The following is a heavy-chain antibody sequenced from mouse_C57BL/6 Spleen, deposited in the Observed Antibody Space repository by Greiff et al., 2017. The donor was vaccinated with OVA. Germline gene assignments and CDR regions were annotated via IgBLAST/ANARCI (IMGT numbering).Heavy chain of an antibody. Sequence: QVQLQQSGPELVKPGASVKISCKASGYAFSSSWMNWVKQRPGKGLEWIGRIYPGDGDTNYNGKFKGKATLTADKSSSTAYMQLSSLTSEDSAVYFCARWVYYYGSSYGDYWGQGTTLTVSS. J-gene: IGHJ2*01. V-gene: IGHV1-82*01. CDR2: IYPGDGDT. CDR3: ARWVYYYGSSYGDY. CDR1: GYAFSSSW. D-gene: IGHD1-1*01.